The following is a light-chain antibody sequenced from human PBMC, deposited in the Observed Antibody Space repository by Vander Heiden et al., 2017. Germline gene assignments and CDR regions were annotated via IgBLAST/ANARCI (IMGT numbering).Light chain of an antibody. CDR2: KDT. Sequence: SYELTQPSSVSVSPGQTAPITCSGDVLTKNFARWFQQTPGQAPVLVIYKDTERPSGRAERFSGSGSGTTVTLTISGAQVEDEDDYYCFSAADNKMVFGGGTKLTVL. J-gene: IGLJ3*02. CDR3: FSAADNKMV. V-gene: IGLV3-27*01. CDR1: VLTKNF.